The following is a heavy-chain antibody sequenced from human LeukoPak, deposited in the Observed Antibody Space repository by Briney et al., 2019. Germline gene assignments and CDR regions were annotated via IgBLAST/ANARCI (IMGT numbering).Heavy chain of an antibody. D-gene: IGHD2-2*01. CDR2: IIPIFGTA. CDR3: ARAQPGDIVVVPAAMDYYYYYMDV. J-gene: IGHJ6*03. V-gene: IGHV1-69*13. Sequence: ASVKVSCKASGGTFSSYAISWVRQAPGQGLEWMGGIIPIFGTANYAQKFQGRVTITADESTSTAYMELSSLRSEDTAVYYCARAQPGDIVVVPAAMDYYYYYMDVWGKGTTVTVSS. CDR1: GGTFSSYA.